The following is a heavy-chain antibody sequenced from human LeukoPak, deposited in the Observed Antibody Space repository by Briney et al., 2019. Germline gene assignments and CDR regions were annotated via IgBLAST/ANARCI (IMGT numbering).Heavy chain of an antibody. CDR2: IYHSGST. CDR1: GYSISSGYY. J-gene: IGHJ6*03. CDR3: ARVDYDILTGYHMDV. V-gene: IGHV4-38-2*01. Sequence: SETLSLTCAVSGYSISSGYYWGWIRQPPGKGLEWIGSIYHSGSTYYNPSLKSRVTISVDTSKNQFSLKLSSVTAADTAVYYCARVDYDILTGYHMDVWGKGTTVTVSS. D-gene: IGHD3-9*01.